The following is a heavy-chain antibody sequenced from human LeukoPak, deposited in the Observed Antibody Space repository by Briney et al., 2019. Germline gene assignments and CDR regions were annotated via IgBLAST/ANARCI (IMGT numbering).Heavy chain of an antibody. CDR2: IYYSGST. J-gene: IGHJ4*02. V-gene: IGHV4-59*01. CDR3: AGYSSSARYYFDY. D-gene: IGHD6-13*01. Sequence: SETLSLTCTVSGGSISSYYWSWIRQPPGKGLEWIGYIYYSGSTNYNPSLKSRVTMSVDTSKNQFSLKLSSVTAADTAVYYCAGYSSSARYYFDYWGQGTLVTVSS. CDR1: GGSISSYY.